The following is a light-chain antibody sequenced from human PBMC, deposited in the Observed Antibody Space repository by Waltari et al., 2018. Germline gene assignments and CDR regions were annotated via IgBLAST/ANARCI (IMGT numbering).Light chain of an antibody. Sequence: QSALTQPPSVSGSPGQTVTITCTGTNSDFGSYNRVSWYQKPPGTAPNLVIYEVNNRPSGVPDRFSGSKSGNTASVTISGLQADDEADYYCSSWTGSPVFGGGTKLTVL. J-gene: IGLJ3*02. CDR2: EVN. CDR1: NSDFGSYNR. V-gene: IGLV2-18*02. CDR3: SSWTGSPV.